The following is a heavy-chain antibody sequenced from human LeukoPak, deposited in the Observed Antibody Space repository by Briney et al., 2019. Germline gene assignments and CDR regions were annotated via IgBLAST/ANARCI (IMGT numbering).Heavy chain of an antibody. CDR1: GGSISSYY. J-gene: IGHJ4*02. V-gene: IGHV4-34*01. CDR2: INHSGST. Sequence: PSETLSLTCTVSGGSISSYYWSWIRQPPGKGLEWIGEINHSGSTNYNPSLKSRVTISVDTSKNQFSLKLSSVTAADTAVYYCARRRILAAAGTDYWGQGTLVTVSS. CDR3: ARRRILAAAGTDY. D-gene: IGHD6-13*01.